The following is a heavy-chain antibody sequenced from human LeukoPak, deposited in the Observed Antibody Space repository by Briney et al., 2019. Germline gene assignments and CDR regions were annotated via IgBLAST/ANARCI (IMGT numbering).Heavy chain of an antibody. J-gene: IGHJ4*02. Sequence: ASVKVSCKASGYTFTSYGISWVRQAPGQGLEWMGWISAYNGNTNYAQKLQGRVTMTTDTSTSTAYMELRSLRSDDTAVYYCARDLGDIAVAGTWFDCWGQGTLVTVSS. CDR3: ARDLGDIAVAGTWFDC. D-gene: IGHD6-19*01. CDR1: GYTFTSYG. V-gene: IGHV1-18*04. CDR2: ISAYNGNT.